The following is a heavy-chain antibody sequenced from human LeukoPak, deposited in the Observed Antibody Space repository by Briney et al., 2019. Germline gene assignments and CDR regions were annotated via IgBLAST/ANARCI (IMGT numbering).Heavy chain of an antibody. V-gene: IGHV4-59*01. CDR2: IYYSGST. J-gene: IGHJ5*02. Sequence: KPSETLSLTCTVPGGSISSYYWSWIRQPPGKGLEWIGYIYYSGSTNYNPSLKSRVTISVDTSKNQFSLKLSSVTAADTAVYYCARDGLYCSGGSCYSWFDPWGQGTLVTVSS. CDR3: ARDGLYCSGGSCYSWFDP. D-gene: IGHD2-15*01. CDR1: GGSISSYY.